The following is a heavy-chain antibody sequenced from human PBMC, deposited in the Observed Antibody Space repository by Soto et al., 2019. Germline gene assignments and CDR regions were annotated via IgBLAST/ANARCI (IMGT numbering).Heavy chain of an antibody. V-gene: IGHV4-61*01. D-gene: IGHD1-20*01. CDR3: ARVPSRPLTADDQGGWIPYYDMDV. Sequence: PSETLSLTCTVSGGSVSSRSFYWSWLRQSPGRGLEWIGYIHDSYSTNYSPSLKSRVTISVDTSKNQFALRLRSVTTADTAVYYCARVPSRPLTADDQGGWIPYYDMDVWGQGTTVTVSS. CDR2: IHDSYST. J-gene: IGHJ6*02. CDR1: GGSVSSRSFY.